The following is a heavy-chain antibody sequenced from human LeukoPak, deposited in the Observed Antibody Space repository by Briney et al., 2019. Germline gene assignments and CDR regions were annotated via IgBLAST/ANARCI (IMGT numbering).Heavy chain of an antibody. V-gene: IGHV1-24*01. CDR3: ATDPGGDFDY. CDR1: GYTLTELS. J-gene: IGHJ4*02. Sequence: ASVKVSCKVSGYTLTELSMHWVRQAPGKGLEWMGGFDSEDGETIYAQKFQGRVTMTEDTSTDTAYMELSSLRSGDTAVYYCATDPGGDFDYWGQGTLVTVSS. CDR2: FDSEDGET. D-gene: IGHD3-10*01.